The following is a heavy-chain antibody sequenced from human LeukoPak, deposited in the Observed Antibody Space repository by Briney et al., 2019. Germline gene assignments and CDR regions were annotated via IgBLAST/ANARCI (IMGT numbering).Heavy chain of an antibody. D-gene: IGHD3-3*01. CDR3: ARAPTFGVAPRSMDV. CDR2: MNPNSGNT. J-gene: IGHJ6*03. Sequence: ASVKVSFKASGYTFTSYDINWVRQPPGQGIEWMGWMNPNSGNTGYAQKFQGRVTITRNTSISTAYMELSSLRSEDTAVYYCARAPTFGVAPRSMDVWGKGTTVTVSS. CDR1: GYTFTSYD. V-gene: IGHV1-8*03.